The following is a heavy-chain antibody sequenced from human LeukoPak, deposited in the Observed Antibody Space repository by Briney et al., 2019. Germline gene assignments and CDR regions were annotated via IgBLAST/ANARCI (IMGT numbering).Heavy chain of an antibody. D-gene: IGHD3-3*01. CDR3: ASGVGFWSGYWGY. J-gene: IGHJ4*02. CDR2: IHHSGST. V-gene: IGHV4-34*01. CDR1: GGSFSSYY. Sequence: SETLSLTCAVYGGSFSSYYWSWIRQPPGKGLEWIGEIHHSGSTNYNPSLKSRVTISVDTSKNQFSLKLSSVTAADTAVYYRASGVGFWSGYWGYWGQGTLVTVSS.